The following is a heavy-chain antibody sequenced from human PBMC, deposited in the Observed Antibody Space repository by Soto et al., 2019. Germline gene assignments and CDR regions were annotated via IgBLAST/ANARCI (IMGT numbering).Heavy chain of an antibody. CDR1: GFTFSSYA. CDR3: ARGTAVTHDAFDI. CDR2: ISGSGGST. D-gene: IGHD4-4*01. Sequence: GSLRLSCAASGFTFSSYAMSWVRQAPGKGLEWVSAISGSGGSTYYADSVKGRFTISRDNSKNTLYLQMNSLRAEDTAVYYCARGTAVTHDAFDIWGQGKMVTVSS. V-gene: IGHV3-23*01. J-gene: IGHJ3*02.